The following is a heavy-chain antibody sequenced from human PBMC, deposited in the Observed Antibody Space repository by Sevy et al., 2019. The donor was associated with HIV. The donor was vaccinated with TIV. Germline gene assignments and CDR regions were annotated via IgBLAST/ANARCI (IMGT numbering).Heavy chain of an antibody. CDR3: ARKRNLGEPSDP. J-gene: IGHJ5*02. V-gene: IGHV1-24*01. Sequence: ASVKVSCRVSGYTLTKVSMHWVRQAPGKGLEWMGSFDPEDGKRIYAQKFQGRVTMSEDTSTDTAYMDLSSLRSDDTAVYYCARKRNLGEPSDPWGQGTLVTVSS. CDR1: GYTLTKVS. CDR2: FDPEDGKR. D-gene: IGHD3-16*01.